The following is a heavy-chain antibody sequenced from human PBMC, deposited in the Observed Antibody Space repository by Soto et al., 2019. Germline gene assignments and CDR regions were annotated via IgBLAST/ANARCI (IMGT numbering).Heavy chain of an antibody. J-gene: IGHJ4*02. CDR1: GYTFSDYA. V-gene: IGHV1-3*01. D-gene: IGHD3-9*01. Sequence: QVVLVQSGTEVKKPGASVKVSCKASGYTFSDYAIHWVRQAPGQRLEWMGWIYAGNGNTKYSPKFQDRVTISRDTSASTAYMELYSLRSEDTAIYFCARDLGFRSFDVTGNYFGSWGQGTQVTVSS. CDR2: IYAGNGNT. CDR3: ARDLGFRSFDVTGNYFGS.